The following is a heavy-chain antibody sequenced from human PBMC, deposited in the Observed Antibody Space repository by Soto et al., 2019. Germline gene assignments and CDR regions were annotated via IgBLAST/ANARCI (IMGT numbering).Heavy chain of an antibody. CDR3: ARVVPGAEAWFGP. D-gene: IGHD2-2*01. J-gene: IGHJ5*02. Sequence: ASLNFSCKTSGYTFSNYGITWVRQAPGQPLEWLGWISLYSDGTNYAQKFQGRVSMTTDTSTTTAYMELRSLRSDDTAVYYCARVVPGAEAWFGPWGQGTLVTV. V-gene: IGHV1-18*01. CDR1: GYTFSNYG. CDR2: ISLYSDGT.